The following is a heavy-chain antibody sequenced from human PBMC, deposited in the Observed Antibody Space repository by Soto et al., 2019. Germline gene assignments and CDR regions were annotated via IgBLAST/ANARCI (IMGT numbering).Heavy chain of an antibody. CDR3: ARDGGHYYYGMDV. D-gene: IGHD2-15*01. V-gene: IGHV4-4*02. CDR2: IYHSGST. Sequence: QVQLQESGPGLVKPSGTLSLTCAVSGGSISSSNWWSWVRQPPGKGLEWIGEIYHSGSTNYNPSLRLRVTVSVDKSKNQFPLKLSSVTAADTAVYYCARDGGHYYYGMDVWGQGTTVTVSS. CDR1: GGSISSSNW. J-gene: IGHJ6*02.